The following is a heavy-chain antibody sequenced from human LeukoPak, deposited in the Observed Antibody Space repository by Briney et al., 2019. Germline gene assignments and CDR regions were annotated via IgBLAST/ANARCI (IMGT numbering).Heavy chain of an antibody. Sequence: SETLSLTCTVSGGSISSGSYDWSWIRQPAGKGLEWIGSIYTSGSTNYNPSLRSRVTISVDTSKNQFSLKLSSVTAADTAVYYCARRAGYCSSTSCYGGGWFDPWGQGTLVTVSS. V-gene: IGHV4-61*02. CDR3: ARRAGYCSSTSCYGGGWFDP. CDR2: IYTSGST. D-gene: IGHD2-2*01. CDR1: GGSISSGSYD. J-gene: IGHJ5*02.